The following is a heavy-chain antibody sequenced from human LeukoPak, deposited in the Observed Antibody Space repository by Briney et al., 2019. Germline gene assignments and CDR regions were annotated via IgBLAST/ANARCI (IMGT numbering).Heavy chain of an antibody. CDR3: AKDWRMYSSSWDDAFDI. V-gene: IGHV3-30*18. Sequence: GGSLRLSCAASGFTFSSYGMHWVRQAPGKGLEWVAVISYDGSNKYYADSVKGRFTISRDNSKNTLYLQMNSLRAEDTAVYYCAKDWRMYSSSWDDAFDIWGQGTMVTVSS. D-gene: IGHD6-13*01. J-gene: IGHJ3*02. CDR1: GFTFSSYG. CDR2: ISYDGSNK.